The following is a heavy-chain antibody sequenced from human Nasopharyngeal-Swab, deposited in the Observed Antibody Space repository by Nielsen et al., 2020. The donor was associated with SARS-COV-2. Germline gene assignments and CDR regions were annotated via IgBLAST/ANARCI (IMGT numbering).Heavy chain of an antibody. CDR3: ARTPYYDILTGYYRGAGDYYYYYGMDV. CDR2: INPSGGST. Sequence: ASVKVSCKASGYTFTSYYMHWVRQAPGQGLEWMGIINPSGGSTSYAQKFQGRATMTRDTSTSTVYMELSSLRSEDTAVYYCARTPYYDILTGYYRGAGDYYYYYGMDVWGQGTTVTVSS. D-gene: IGHD3-9*01. V-gene: IGHV1-46*01. CDR1: GYTFTSYY. J-gene: IGHJ6*02.